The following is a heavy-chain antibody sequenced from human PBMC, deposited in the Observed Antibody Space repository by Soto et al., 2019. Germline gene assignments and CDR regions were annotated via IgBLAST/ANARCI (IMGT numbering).Heavy chain of an antibody. Sequence: SETLSLTCTVSGGSISSSSYYWGWIRQPPGKGLEWIGSIYYSGSTYYNPSLKSRVTISVYTSKNQFSLKLSSVTAEDTAVYYCAREQYGDYVFDYWGQGTLVTVSS. CDR2: IYYSGST. CDR1: GGSISSSSYY. CDR3: AREQYGDYVFDY. V-gene: IGHV4-39*02. J-gene: IGHJ4*02. D-gene: IGHD4-17*01.